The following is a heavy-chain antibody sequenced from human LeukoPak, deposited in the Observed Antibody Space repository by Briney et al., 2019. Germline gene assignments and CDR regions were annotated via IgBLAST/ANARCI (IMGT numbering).Heavy chain of an antibody. J-gene: IGHJ6*03. Sequence: SVTVSCKASGGTFSSYSITWVRQAPGQGLEWMGGIMPLFNTANYAQQFQGRVTITTDESTSTAYMELSSLRFEDTAMYYCARVDRYHYYLDVWGKGTTVTVSS. CDR2: IMPLFNTA. V-gene: IGHV1-69*05. CDR3: ARVDRYHYYLDV. CDR1: GGTFSSYS.